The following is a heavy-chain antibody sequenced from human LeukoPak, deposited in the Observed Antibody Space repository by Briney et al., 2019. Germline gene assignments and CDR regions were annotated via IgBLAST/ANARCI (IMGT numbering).Heavy chain of an antibody. J-gene: IGHJ4*02. CDR3: TRGDCSSTSCYTFDY. CDR2: IRSKAYGGTT. CDR1: GFTFGDYA. V-gene: IGHV3-49*04. Sequence: GGSLRLSCTASGFTFGDYAMSWVRQAPGKGLEWVGFIRSKAYGGTTEYAASVKGRFTISRDDSKSIAYLQMNSLKTEDTAVYYCTRGDCSSTSCYTFDYWGQGTPVTVSS. D-gene: IGHD2-2*02.